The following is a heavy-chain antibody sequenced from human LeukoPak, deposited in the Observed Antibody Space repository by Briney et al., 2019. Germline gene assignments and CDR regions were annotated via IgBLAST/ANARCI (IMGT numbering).Heavy chain of an antibody. Sequence: PSETLSLTCAVSGYSISSGYYWGWIRQPPGKGLEWIGSIYYSGSTYYNPSLKSRVTISVDTSKNQFSLKLSSVTAADTAVYYCARQRWLVLIDYWGQGTLVTVSS. CDR2: IYYSGST. D-gene: IGHD6-19*01. J-gene: IGHJ4*02. CDR3: ARQRWLVLIDY. V-gene: IGHV4-38-2*01. CDR1: GYSISSGYY.